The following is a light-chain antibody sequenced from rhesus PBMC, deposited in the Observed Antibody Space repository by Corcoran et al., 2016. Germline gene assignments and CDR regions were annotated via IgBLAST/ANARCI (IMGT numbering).Light chain of an antibody. J-gene: IGKJ4*01. CDR2: YAS. Sequence: EIVLTQSPAFQSVTLKEKVTITCQASQSIGSSLHWYQQQPDQSPKLLTKYASQSISGVPSRFSGSGSGTDFTRTINSLEAEDAATYYCQQSSSVPLTFGGGTKVEIK. CDR3: QQSSSVPLT. V-gene: IGKV6-55*01. CDR1: QSIGSS.